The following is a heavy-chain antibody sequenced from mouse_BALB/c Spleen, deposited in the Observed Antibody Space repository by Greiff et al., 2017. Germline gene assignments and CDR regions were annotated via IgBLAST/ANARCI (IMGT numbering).Heavy chain of an antibody. CDR1: GYSITSDYA. D-gene: IGHD2-4*01. V-gene: IGHV3-2*02. Sequence: EVQLQQSGPGLVKPSQSLSLTCTVTGYSITSDYAWNWIRQFPGNKLEWLGYISYSGSTSYTPSLKSRISITRDTSQNQFFLQLNSVTTEDTAPDYCARLYDYDLFAYWGQGTLVTVSA. CDR2: ISYSGST. J-gene: IGHJ3*01. CDR3: ARLYDYDLFAY.